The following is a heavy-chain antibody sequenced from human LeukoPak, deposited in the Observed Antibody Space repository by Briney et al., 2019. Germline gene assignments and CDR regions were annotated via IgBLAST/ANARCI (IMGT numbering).Heavy chain of an antibody. CDR2: ISSNGGST. CDR1: GFTFSSYA. V-gene: IGHV3-64*01. J-gene: IGHJ4*02. Sequence: GGSLRLSCAASGFTFSSYAMHWVRQAPGKGLEYVSAISSNGGSTYYANSVKGRFTISRDNSKNTLYLQMGSLRAEDMAVYYCAGGGKDYYDSSGYYWEEDFDYWGQGTLVTVSS. CDR3: AGGGKDYYDSSGYYWEEDFDY. D-gene: IGHD3-22*01.